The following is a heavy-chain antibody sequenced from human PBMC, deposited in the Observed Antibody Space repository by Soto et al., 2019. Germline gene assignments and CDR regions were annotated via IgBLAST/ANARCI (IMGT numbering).Heavy chain of an antibody. CDR2: MNPNSGET. CDR3: ARVAVGARPRCYNWFDP. J-gene: IGHJ5*02. Sequence: QEQLVQSGADVKKPGASVKFSCNTSVYTCTDYDINWVRQAPGQGLEWIGWMNPNSGETGYAQKFQGRVTMTRSAPLRTAYLELRSLRSEDTAVEDGARVAVGARPRCYNWFDPWGQGTLVTVSS. CDR1: VYTCTDYD. D-gene: IGHD3-16*01. V-gene: IGHV1-8*01.